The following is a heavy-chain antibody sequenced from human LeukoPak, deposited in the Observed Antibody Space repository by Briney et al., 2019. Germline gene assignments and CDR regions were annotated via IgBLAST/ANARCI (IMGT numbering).Heavy chain of an antibody. Sequence: SQTLSLTCTVSGGSISRGGYYWSWIRQHPGKGLEWIGYIYYSGSTNYNPSLRSRVTMSVDTSKNQFSLKLNSVTAADTAVYYCASGTVADLIGWGQGTLVTVSS. CDR1: GGSISRGGYY. CDR3: ASGTVADLIG. D-gene: IGHD1/OR15-1a*01. V-gene: IGHV4-31*03. CDR2: IYYSGST. J-gene: IGHJ4*02.